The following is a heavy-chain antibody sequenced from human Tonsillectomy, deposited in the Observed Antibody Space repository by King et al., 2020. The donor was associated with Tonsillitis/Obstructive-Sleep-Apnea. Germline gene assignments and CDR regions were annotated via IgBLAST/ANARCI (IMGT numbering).Heavy chain of an antibody. CDR2: INSDGSST. CDR3: AGVVVAATLDY. Sequence: VQLVESGGGLVQPGGSLRLSCAASGFTFSSYWMHWVRQAPEKGLVWVSRINSDGSSTSYADSVKGRFTISRDNAKNTLYLQMNSLRAEDTAVYYCAGVVVAATLDYWGQGTLVTVSS. V-gene: IGHV3-74*01. CDR1: GFTFSSYW. J-gene: IGHJ4*02. D-gene: IGHD2-15*01.